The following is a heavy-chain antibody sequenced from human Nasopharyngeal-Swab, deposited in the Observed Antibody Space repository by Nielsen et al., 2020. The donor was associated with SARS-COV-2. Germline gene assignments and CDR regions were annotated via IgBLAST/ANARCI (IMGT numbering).Heavy chain of an antibody. CDR1: GYSFRSYG. CDR3: AEDPGGRGRGS. Sequence: SVKVSCKASGYSFRSYGINWVRQAPGQGLEWMGGIMPILGVATYIQNFQGRVTITADKSTNTVYMELSSLRSDDTAMYFCAEDPGGRGRGSWGPGTQVTVSS. CDR2: IMPILGVA. J-gene: IGHJ5*02. D-gene: IGHD2-8*02. V-gene: IGHV1-69*10.